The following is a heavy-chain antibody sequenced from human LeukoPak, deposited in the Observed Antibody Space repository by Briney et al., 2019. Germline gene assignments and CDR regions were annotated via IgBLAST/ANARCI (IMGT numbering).Heavy chain of an antibody. CDR3: ARPRIVVVTAIPSAPCDY. V-gene: IGHV3-30*03. D-gene: IGHD2-21*02. Sequence: GGSLRLSCAASGFTLSSYGMHWVRQAPGKGLEWVAVISYDGSNKYYADSVKGRFTISRDNSKNTLYLQMNSLRAEDTAVYYCARPRIVVVTAIPSAPCDYWGQGTLVTVSS. CDR2: ISYDGSNK. J-gene: IGHJ4*02. CDR1: GFTLSSYG.